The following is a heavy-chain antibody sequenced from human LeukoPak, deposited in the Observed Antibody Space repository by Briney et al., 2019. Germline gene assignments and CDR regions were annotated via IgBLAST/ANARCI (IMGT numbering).Heavy chain of an antibody. CDR3: AGDRTTYCSSTSCYGFDY. CDR1: GGSISSSDYY. J-gene: IGHJ4*02. D-gene: IGHD2-2*01. CDR2: IYYSGST. Sequence: SETLSLTCTVSGGSISSSDYYWSWIRQPPGKGLEWIGYIYYSGSTYYNPSLKSRVTISVDTSKNQFSLKLSSVTAADTAVYYCAGDRTTYCSSTSCYGFDYWGQGTLVTVSS. V-gene: IGHV4-30-4*01.